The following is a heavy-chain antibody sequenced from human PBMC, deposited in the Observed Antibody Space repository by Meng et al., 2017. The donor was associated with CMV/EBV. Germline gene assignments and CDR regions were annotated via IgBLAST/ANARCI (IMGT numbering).Heavy chain of an antibody. J-gene: IGHJ4*02. CDR3: ARPYGSGSYFSHNDY. CDR2: IRNKANSHTT. Sequence: FTSRDPYMAWVRQAPGKGLEWVGRIRNKANSHTTEYAASVKGRFTISRDDSTNSLYLQMNSLKTEDTAVYYCARPYGSGSYFSHNDYWGQGTLVTVSS. CDR1: FTSRDPY. V-gene: IGHV3-72*01. D-gene: IGHD3-10*01.